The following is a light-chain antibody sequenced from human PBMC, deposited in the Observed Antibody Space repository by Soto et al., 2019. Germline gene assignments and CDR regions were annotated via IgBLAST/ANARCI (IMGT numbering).Light chain of an antibody. CDR3: SSYGGSNNLI. Sequence: QSALTQPRSVSGSPGQSVTISCTGTSSDVGGYNYVSWYLQHPGKAPKLMIYEVNKRPSGVPDRFSGSKSGNTASLSVSGLQADDEADYYCSSYGGSNNLIFGGGTQLTVL. V-gene: IGLV2-8*01. CDR1: SSDVGGYNY. J-gene: IGLJ2*01. CDR2: EVN.